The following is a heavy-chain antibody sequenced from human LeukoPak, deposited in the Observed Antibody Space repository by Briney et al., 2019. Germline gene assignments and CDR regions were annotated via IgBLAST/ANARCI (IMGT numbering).Heavy chain of an antibody. CDR1: GFTFSSYW. Sequence: GGSLRLSCAASGFTFSSYWMSWVRQAPGKGLEWVANIKQDGSEKYYVDSVKGRFTISRDNAKNSLYLQMSSLRAEDTAVYYCARGVRGVIIDYWGQGTLVTVSS. V-gene: IGHV3-7*01. D-gene: IGHD3-10*02. CDR3: ARGVRGVIIDY. J-gene: IGHJ4*02. CDR2: IKQDGSEK.